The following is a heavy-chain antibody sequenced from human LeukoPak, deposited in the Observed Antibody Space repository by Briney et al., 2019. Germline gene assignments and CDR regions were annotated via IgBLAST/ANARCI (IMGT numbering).Heavy chain of an antibody. V-gene: IGHV3-11*04. J-gene: IGHJ4*02. CDR2: ISGSGSAI. CDR1: GFTFSDYY. CDR3: ARGPRYNWNSNYFPFDY. Sequence: PGGSLRLSCAASGFTFSDYYMSWFRQTPGKGLEWVSYISGSGSAISYADSVKGRFTISRDNAKNSLYLQMNSLRVEDTAVYYCARGPRYNWNSNYFPFDYWGQGTLVTVSS. D-gene: IGHD1-7*01.